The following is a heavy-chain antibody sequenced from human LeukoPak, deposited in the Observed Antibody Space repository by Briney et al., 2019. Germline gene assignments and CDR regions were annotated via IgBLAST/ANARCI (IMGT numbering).Heavy chain of an antibody. CDR3: AKDLDGSGLYGGIYF. J-gene: IGHJ4*02. D-gene: IGHD6-19*01. CDR1: GFTFSSYW. CDR2: IKKDGSEK. V-gene: IGHV3-7*03. Sequence: PGGSLRLSCAASGFTFSSYWMSWVRQAPGKGLEWVANIKKDGSEKYYVDSVKGRFTISRDTSKNTLHLQMNSLRAEDTAVYYCAKDLDGSGLYGGIYFWGQGTLVTVSS.